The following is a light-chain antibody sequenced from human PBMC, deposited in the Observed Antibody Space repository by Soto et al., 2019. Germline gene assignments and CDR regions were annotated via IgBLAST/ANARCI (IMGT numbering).Light chain of an antibody. CDR3: QQRSNRPPGST. CDR2: NAS. Sequence: EILLTQSPGTLSLSPGERATLSCRASQSVSSYLAWYQQIPGQAPRLLIYNASTRATGIPARFSSLEPEDFAVYVCQQRSNRPPGSTFGQGTRLEIK. V-gene: IGKV3-11*01. CDR1: QSVSSY. J-gene: IGKJ5*01.